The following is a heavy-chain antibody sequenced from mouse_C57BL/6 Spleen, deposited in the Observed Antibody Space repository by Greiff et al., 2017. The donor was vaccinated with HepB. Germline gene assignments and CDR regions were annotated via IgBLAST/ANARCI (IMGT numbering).Heavy chain of an antibody. D-gene: IGHD1-1*01. CDR2: IYPGDGDT. J-gene: IGHJ4*01. CDR1: GYAFSSSW. Sequence: QVQLQQSGPELVKPGASVKISCKASGYAFSSSWMNWVKQRPGKGLEWIGRIYPGDGDTNYNGKFKGKATLTADKSSSTAYMQLSSLTSEDSAVYFSARAYYYGSSYYFDYWGQGTSVTVSS. CDR3: ARAYYYGSSYYFDY. V-gene: IGHV1-82*01.